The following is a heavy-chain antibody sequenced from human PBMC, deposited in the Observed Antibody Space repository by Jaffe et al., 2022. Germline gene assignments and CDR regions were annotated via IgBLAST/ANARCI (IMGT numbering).Heavy chain of an antibody. CDR2: IYWNDDK. J-gene: IGHJ4*02. Sequence: QITLKESGPTLVKPTQTLTLTCTFSGFSLSTSGVGVGWIRQPPGKALEWLALIYWNDDKRYSPSLKSRLTITKDTSKNQVVLTMTNMDPVDTATYYCAHRHHYYDFWSGYYEGYFDYWGQGTLVTVSS. D-gene: IGHD3-3*01. CDR3: AHRHHYYDFWSGYYEGYFDY. V-gene: IGHV2-5*01. CDR1: GFSLSTSGVG.